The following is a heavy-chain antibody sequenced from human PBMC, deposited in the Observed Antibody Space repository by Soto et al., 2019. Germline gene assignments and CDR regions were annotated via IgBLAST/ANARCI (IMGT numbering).Heavy chain of an antibody. J-gene: IGHJ4*02. CDR3: AKHEGIDRITMTVVVITTFDY. D-gene: IGHD3-22*01. CDR2: ISGSGGST. CDR1: GFTFSSYA. V-gene: IGHV3-23*01. Sequence: GGSLRLSCAASGFTFSSYAMSWVRQAPGKGLEWVSAISGSGGSTYYADSVKGRFTISRDNSKNTLYLQMSSLRAEDTAVYYCAKHEGIDRITMTVVVITTFDYWGQGTLVTVSS.